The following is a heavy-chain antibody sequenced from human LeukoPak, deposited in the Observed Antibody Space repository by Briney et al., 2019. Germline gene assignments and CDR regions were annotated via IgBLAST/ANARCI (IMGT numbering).Heavy chain of an antibody. V-gene: IGHV4-39*07. CDR3: ARGPAPERYYYDSSGYFDY. D-gene: IGHD3-22*01. CDR1: GGSISSSFYY. J-gene: IGHJ4*02. CDR2: IYYSGST. Sequence: PSETLSLTCTVSGGSISSSFYYWGWIRQPPGKGLEWIGIIYYSGSTYYNPSLKSRVTISVDTSKNQFSLKLSSVTAADTAVYYCARGPAPERYYYDSSGYFDYWGQGTLVTVSS.